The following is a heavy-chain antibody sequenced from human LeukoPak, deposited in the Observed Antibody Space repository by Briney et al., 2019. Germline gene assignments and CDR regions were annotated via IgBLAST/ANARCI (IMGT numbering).Heavy chain of an antibody. CDR3: AKTDYDFWSGSYYGMDV. D-gene: IGHD3-3*01. V-gene: IGHV3-23*01. J-gene: IGHJ6*02. CDR1: GFTFSSYA. CDR2: ISGSGGST. Sequence: GGSLRLSCAASGFTFSSYAVSWVRQAPGKGLEWVSAISGSGGSTYYADSVKGRFTISRDNSKNTLYLQMNSLRAEDTAVYYCAKTDYDFWSGSYYGMDVWGQGTTVTVSS.